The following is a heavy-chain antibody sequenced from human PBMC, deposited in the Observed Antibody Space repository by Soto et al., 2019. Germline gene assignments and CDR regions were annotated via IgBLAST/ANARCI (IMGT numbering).Heavy chain of an antibody. D-gene: IGHD3-22*01. CDR2: IYHSGST. V-gene: IGHV4-30-2*01. J-gene: IGHJ4*02. CDR1: GGSISSGGYS. CDR3: AREKVDSSGYIFDY. Sequence: PSETLSLTCAVSGGSISSGGYSWSWIRQPPGKGLEWIGYIYHSGSTYYNPSLKSRVTISVDRSKNQFSLKLSSVTAADTAVYYCAREKVDSSGYIFDYWGQGTLVTVSS.